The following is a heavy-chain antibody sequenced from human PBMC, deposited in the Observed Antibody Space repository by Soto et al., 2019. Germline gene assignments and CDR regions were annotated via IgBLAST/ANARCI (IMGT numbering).Heavy chain of an antibody. V-gene: IGHV4-59*08. J-gene: IGHJ5*02. D-gene: IGHD3-10*01. CDR3: ARRVVRGLTNWFDR. CDR2: IYSTGRT. Sequence: PSETLSLTCSVSGGSINNYYWSWIRQPPGKGLEWIGYIYSTGRTYYSPSHKSRVTMSVDTSKNQFSLKVNSVTAADTAVYYCARRVVRGLTNWFDRWGQGTLVTVSS. CDR1: GGSINNYY.